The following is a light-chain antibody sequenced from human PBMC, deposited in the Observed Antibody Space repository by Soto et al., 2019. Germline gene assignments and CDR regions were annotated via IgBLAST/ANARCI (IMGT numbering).Light chain of an antibody. CDR1: SNIRAGYD. J-gene: IGLJ1*01. V-gene: IGLV1-40*01. Sequence: QSVLTQPPSVSGAPGQRVTISCTGSNIRAGYDVHWYKQVPGTAPKVLIYGNTNRPSGVPDRFSASKSDDSASLAIAGLQDEDGADYYCQSYDSGLSGPVFGTVTKLTVL. CDR2: GNT. CDR3: QSYDSGLSGPV.